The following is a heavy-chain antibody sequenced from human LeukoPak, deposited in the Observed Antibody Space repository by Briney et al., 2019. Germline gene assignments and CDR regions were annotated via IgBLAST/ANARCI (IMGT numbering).Heavy chain of an antibody. J-gene: IGHJ1*01. CDR3: ARVPYSSSWSEYFQH. D-gene: IGHD6-13*01. CDR1: GFTFRTYA. CDR2: ITSSSSHI. V-gene: IGHV3-21*01. Sequence: GGSLRLSCAASGFTFRTYAVDWDRQAPGKGLEWVSTITSSSSHIYYADSVKGRFTISRDNAKNSLYLQMNSLRVEDTAVYYCARVPYSSSWSEYFQHWGQGTLVTVST.